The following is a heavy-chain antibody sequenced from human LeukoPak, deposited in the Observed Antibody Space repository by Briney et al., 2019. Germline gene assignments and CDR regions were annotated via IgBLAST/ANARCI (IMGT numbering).Heavy chain of an antibody. D-gene: IGHD6-19*01. CDR3: ARGRNSGWSRYYFDY. J-gene: IGHJ4*02. V-gene: IGHV3-74*01. CDR1: GFTFSSYW. CDR2: INSDGSST. Sequence: GGSLRLSCAASGFTFSSYWMHWVRQAPGKGLVWVSRINSDGSSTSYADSVKGRFTISRDNAKNTLYLQMNSLRAEDTAVYYCARGRNSGWSRYYFDYWGQGTLVTVSS.